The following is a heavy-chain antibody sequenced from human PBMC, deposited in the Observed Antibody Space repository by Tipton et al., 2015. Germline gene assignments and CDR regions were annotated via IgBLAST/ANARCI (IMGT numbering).Heavy chain of an antibody. Sequence: TLSLTCTVSGGSISSSSYYWGWIRQPPGKGLEWIGSIFYSGSTSYNPSLRSRVTISVDTSKNQFSLKLTSVTAADTAVYYCARDSGYGTVAHWGRGSLVTVSS. D-gene: IGHD5-12*01. J-gene: IGHJ5*02. CDR3: ARDSGYGTVAH. V-gene: IGHV4-39*07. CDR2: IFYSGST. CDR1: GGSISSSSYY.